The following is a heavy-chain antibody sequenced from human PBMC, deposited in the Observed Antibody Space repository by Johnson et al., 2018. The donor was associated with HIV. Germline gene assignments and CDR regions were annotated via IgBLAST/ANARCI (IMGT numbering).Heavy chain of an antibody. V-gene: IGHV3-30*18. CDR2: MSYDGTNK. D-gene: IGHD3-16*01. CDR1: GFTFGSYG. CDR3: VKDRGRPGTPAGLDI. Sequence: QVHLVESGGGVVQPGRSLRLSCAASGFTFGSYGMHWVRQAPGKGLEWVAVMSYDGTNKYYADSVKGRFTISRDNFKNTLFLQMNSLRVEDTAEYYCVKDRGRPGTPAGLDIWGQGTVVTVSS. J-gene: IGHJ3*02.